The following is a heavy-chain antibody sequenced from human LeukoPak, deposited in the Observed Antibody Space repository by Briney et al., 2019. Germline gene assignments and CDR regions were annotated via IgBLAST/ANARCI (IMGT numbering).Heavy chain of an antibody. CDR1: GYTLTESS. Sequence: ASVKVSCKVSGYTLTESSMHWVRQAPGNGLEWMGGFDPEDGATIYAQKIQGRVTMTEDTSVHTTYMELRSMRSEDTAVYYCVTDIRSGWRNYWGQGTLITVSS. J-gene: IGHJ4*02. CDR3: VTDIRSGWRNY. V-gene: IGHV1-24*01. D-gene: IGHD6-19*01. CDR2: FDPEDGAT.